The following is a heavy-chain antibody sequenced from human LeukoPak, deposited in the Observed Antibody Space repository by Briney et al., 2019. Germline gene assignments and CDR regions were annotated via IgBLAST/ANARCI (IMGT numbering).Heavy chain of an antibody. Sequence: ASETLSLTCTVSGGSISISGYYWAWIRQPPGKGPEWIGSIFYTGTTYYNPSLRSRVTISVDTSKNQFSLKLTSLTAADTALYFCARDSMQIRTGTTPWGQGTLVTVSS. CDR3: ARDSMQIRTGTTP. J-gene: IGHJ5*02. V-gene: IGHV4-39*07. CDR2: IFYTGTT. CDR1: GGSISISGYY. D-gene: IGHD1-1*01.